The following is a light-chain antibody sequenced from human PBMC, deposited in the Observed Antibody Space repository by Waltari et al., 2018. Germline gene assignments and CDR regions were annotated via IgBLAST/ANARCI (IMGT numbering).Light chain of an antibody. CDR1: QSVSSN. CDR2: GAS. Sequence: EIVMTQSPATLSVSPGERATLSCRASQSVSSNLAWYQQKPGQAPRLLIYGASTRATGIPARFSGSGSGTEFTLTISSLQSGDFAVYYCQHYNNWPPLTFGGGTKVEI. CDR3: QHYNNWPPLT. V-gene: IGKV3-15*01. J-gene: IGKJ4*01.